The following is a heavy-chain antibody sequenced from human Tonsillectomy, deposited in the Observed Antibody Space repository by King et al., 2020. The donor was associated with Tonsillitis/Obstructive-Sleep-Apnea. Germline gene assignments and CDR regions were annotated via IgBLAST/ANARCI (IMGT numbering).Heavy chain of an antibody. V-gene: IGHV3-30*09. CDR1: GFSFSNYA. CDR3: AREYRRYFDY. CDR2: ISFDGSNK. D-gene: IGHD3-16*02. Sequence: VQLVESWGGVVQPGKSLRLSCAASGFSFSNYAMHWVRQAPGEGLEWVAFISFDGSNKYHADSVKGRFGISRDNSKNTLYLQMNSLRAEDTAVYYCAREYRRYFDYWGQGTLVTVSS. J-gene: IGHJ4*02.